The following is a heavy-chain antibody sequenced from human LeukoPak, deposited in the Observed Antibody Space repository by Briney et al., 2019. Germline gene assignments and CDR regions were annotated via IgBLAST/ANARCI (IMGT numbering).Heavy chain of an antibody. CDR2: IKQDGSEK. J-gene: IGHJ4*02. D-gene: IGHD3-9*01. CDR1: GFTFSSYW. CDR3: AREGHFFDWLLSEGVYLDY. V-gene: IGHV3-7*01. Sequence: PGGSLRLSCAASGFTFSSYWMSWVRQAPGKGLEWVANIKQDGSEKYYVDPVKGRFTISRDNAKNSLYLQMNSLRAEDTAVYYCAREGHFFDWLLSEGVYLDYWGQGTLVTVSS.